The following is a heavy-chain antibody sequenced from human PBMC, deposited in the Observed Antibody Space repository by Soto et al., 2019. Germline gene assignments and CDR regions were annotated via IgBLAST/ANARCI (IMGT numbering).Heavy chain of an antibody. V-gene: IGHV4-4*07. CDR1: GGAISGYY. CDR3: ARGQRLSESYDP. D-gene: IGHD6-25*01. Sequence: SETLSLTCTVSGGAISGYYWSWIRQPAGKGLEWIGRIYSGGGNKYNPSLKSRVDMSLEMSKNQFSLRLNSVTAADPAVYYCARGQRLSESYDPWGQGTLVTVSS. J-gene: IGHJ5*01. CDR2: IYSGGGN.